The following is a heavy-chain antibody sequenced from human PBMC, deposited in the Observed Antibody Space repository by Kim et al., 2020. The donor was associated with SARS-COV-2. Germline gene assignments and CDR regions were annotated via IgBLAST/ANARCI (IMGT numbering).Heavy chain of an antibody. J-gene: IGHJ6*02. CDR2: IYYSGST. D-gene: IGHD6-6*01. CDR3: ARGAQLGPHYYYYGMDV. CDR1: GGSVSSGSYY. V-gene: IGHV4-61*01. Sequence: SETLSLTCTVSGGSVSSGSYYWSWIRQPPGKGLEWIGYIYYSGSTNYNPSLKSRVTISVDTSKNQFSLKLSSVTAADTAVYYCARGAQLGPHYYYYGMDVWGQGTTVTVSS.